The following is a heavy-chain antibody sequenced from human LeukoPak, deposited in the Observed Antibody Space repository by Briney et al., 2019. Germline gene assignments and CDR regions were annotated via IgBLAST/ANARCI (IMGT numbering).Heavy chain of an antibody. V-gene: IGHV3-21*01. D-gene: IGHD2-21*02. CDR2: ISSSSSYI. CDR1: GFTFSSYS. J-gene: IGHJ6*03. Sequence: RRSLRLSCAASGFTFSSYSMNCVSQAPGKGLEWVSSISSSSSYIYYADSVKGRFTISRDNAKNSLYLQMNSLRAEDTAVYYCARELIVVVTAIQGRGNYYMDVWGKGTTVTVSS. CDR3: ARELIVVVTAIQGRGNYYMDV.